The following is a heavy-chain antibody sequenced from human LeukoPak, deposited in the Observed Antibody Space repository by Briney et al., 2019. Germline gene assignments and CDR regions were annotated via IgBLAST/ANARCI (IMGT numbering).Heavy chain of an antibody. CDR3: ARDSPIAVAELYYYYMDV. CDR1: GGSISSGSYY. CDR2: IYTSGST. V-gene: IGHV4-61*02. J-gene: IGHJ6*03. D-gene: IGHD6-19*01. Sequence: SETLSLTCTVSGGSISSGSYYWSWIRQPAGKGLEWIGRIYTSGSTNYNPSLKSRVTISVDTSKNQFSLKLSSVTAADTAVYYCARDSPIAVAELYYYYMDVWGKGTTVTISS.